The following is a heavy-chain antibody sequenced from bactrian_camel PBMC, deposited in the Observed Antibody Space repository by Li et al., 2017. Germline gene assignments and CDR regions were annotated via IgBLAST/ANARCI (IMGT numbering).Heavy chain of an antibody. J-gene: IGHJ4*01. V-gene: IGHV3S40*01. D-gene: IGHD4*01. CDR2: ISSGGGRT. Sequence: VESGGGLVQPGGSLRLSCAASGFTFRRYDMHWARQAPGKGLEWVSGISSGGGRTYYADSVKGRFTISRDDAKNTLYLQMDSLKPEDTAMYHCAANSVCLPATIATIDSVYDYNYSGQGTQVTVS. CDR1: GFTFRRYD. CDR3: AANSVCLPATIATIDSVYDYNY.